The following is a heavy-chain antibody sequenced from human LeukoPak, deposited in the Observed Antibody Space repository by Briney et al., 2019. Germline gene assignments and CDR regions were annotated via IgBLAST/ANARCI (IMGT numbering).Heavy chain of an antibody. Sequence: SETLSLTCGVYGASFSNYFWSWIRQSPGKGLEWIGEINHSGSTNYNPSLKSRVTISVHTSKNQFSLKLSSVTAADTAVYYCARDDYWGQGTLVTVSS. CDR2: INHSGST. CDR3: ARDDY. J-gene: IGHJ4*02. V-gene: IGHV4-34*01. CDR1: GASFSNYF.